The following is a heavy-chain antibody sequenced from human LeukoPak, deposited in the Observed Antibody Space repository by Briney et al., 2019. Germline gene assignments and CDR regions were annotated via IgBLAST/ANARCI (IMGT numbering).Heavy chain of an antibody. CDR2: FDPEDGET. Sequence: ASVKVSCKVSGYTLTELSMHWVRQAPGKGLEWMGGFDPEDGETIYAQKFQGRVTMTEDTFTDTAYMELSSLRSEDTAVYYCATDFPPEVRGVTNFDYWGQGTLVTVSS. CDR3: ATDFPPEVRGVTNFDY. V-gene: IGHV1-24*01. J-gene: IGHJ4*02. CDR1: GYTLTELS. D-gene: IGHD3-10*01.